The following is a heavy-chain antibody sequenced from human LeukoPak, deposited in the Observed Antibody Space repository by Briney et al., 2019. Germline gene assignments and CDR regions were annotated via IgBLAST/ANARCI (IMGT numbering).Heavy chain of an antibody. V-gene: IGHV4-39*01. CDR1: GGSISSSTYY. Sequence: PSETLSLTCTVSGGSISSSTYYWGWIHQPPGKQLEWIGSIFYSGTAYYNPSFKSRVSISVDTSKSQFSLDLSSVTAADTALYYCARHATVTSFTFAYWGQGILATVSS. CDR2: IFYSGTA. D-gene: IGHD4-17*01. J-gene: IGHJ4*02. CDR3: ARHATVTSFTFAY.